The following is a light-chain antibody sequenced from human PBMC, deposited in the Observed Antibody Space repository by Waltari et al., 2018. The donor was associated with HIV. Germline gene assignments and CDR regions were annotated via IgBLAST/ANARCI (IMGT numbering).Light chain of an antibody. J-gene: IGLJ1*01. CDR2: DDR. V-gene: IGLV3-21*01. CDR3: QVWENSRDQS. Sequence: SYVLTQPPSVSVAPGEPARITCGGSDIGRKHVHWYQQKSGQAPLLVIYDDRLRPSGIAGRISGANSGNTATLIISRVEGADEADYYCQVWENSRDQSFGPGTRVTV. CDR1: DIGRKH.